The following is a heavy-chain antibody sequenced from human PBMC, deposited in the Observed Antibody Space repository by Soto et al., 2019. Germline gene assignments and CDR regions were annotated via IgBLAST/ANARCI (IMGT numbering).Heavy chain of an antibody. CDR1: GGSISNDY. CDR2: MYYSGST. D-gene: IGHD3-22*01. V-gene: IGHV4-59*08. CDR3: ARLDSSGYHARYFDY. Sequence: KTSETLSLTCTVSGGSISNDYWSWIRQPPGKGLEWIGFMYYSGSTDYNPSLKSRVTISADTSKNQFSLKLSSVTAADTAVYYCARLDSSGYHARYFDYWGQGTLVTVSS. J-gene: IGHJ4*02.